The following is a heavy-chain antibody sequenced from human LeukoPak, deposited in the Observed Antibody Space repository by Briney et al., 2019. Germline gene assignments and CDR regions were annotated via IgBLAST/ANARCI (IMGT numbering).Heavy chain of an antibody. CDR1: GFTFNTYS. D-gene: IGHD4-4*01. CDR2: IWYDGSNK. Sequence: TGGSLRLSCSASGFTFNTYSMHWVRQAPGKGLEWVAVIWYDGSNKYYADSVKGRFTISRDNSKNTLYLQMNSLRAEDTAVYYCARVDTQTTADDYWGQGTLVTVSS. V-gene: IGHV3-33*08. CDR3: ARVDTQTTADDY. J-gene: IGHJ4*02.